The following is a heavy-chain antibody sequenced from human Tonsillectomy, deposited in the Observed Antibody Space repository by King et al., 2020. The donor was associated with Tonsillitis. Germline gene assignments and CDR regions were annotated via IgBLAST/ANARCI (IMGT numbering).Heavy chain of an antibody. D-gene: IGHD6-19*01. CDR2: INHSGST. CDR3: ARGSSGWYEDYYYYMDV. J-gene: IGHJ6*03. CDR1: GGSFSGYY. V-gene: IGHV4-34*01. Sequence: VQLQQWGAGLLKPSETLSLTCAVYGGSFSGYYWSWIRQPPGKGLEWIGEINHSGSTNYNPSLKSRVTISVDTSKNQFSLKLSSVTAADTAVYYCARGSSGWYEDYYYYMDVWGKGTTVTVSS.